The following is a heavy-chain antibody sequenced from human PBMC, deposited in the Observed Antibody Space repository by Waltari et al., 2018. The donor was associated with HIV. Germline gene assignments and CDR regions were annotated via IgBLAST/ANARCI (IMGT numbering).Heavy chain of an antibody. CDR3: ARENSHDYGDYRSAFDI. Sequence: QVQLVQSGSEVKKPGSSVKVSCKASGGTFSSYAITWVRQAPGQGPEWMGDIIPIFGKKTLAQSFQGRVTLTADQSTSTAYMELSSLRSEDTAMYYCARENSHDYGDYRSAFDIWGQGTMVTVSS. J-gene: IGHJ3*02. V-gene: IGHV1-69*12. CDR2: IIPIFGKK. D-gene: IGHD4-17*01. CDR1: GGTFSSYA.